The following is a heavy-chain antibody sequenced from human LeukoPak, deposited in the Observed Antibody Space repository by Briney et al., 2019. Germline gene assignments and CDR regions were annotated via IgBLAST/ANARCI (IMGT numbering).Heavy chain of an antibody. CDR2: ISAYNGNT. Sequence: GASVKVSCTLSGYTFTSYGISWVRQAPGPRLEWLGWISAYNGNTNYAQKLQCRVTMTTDTSTSTAYMELRSLRSDDTAVYYCARVDMVDYGMDVWGKGTTVTVSS. J-gene: IGHJ6*04. CDR3: ARVDMVDYGMDV. V-gene: IGHV1-18*04. D-gene: IGHD2-8*01. CDR1: GYTFTSYG.